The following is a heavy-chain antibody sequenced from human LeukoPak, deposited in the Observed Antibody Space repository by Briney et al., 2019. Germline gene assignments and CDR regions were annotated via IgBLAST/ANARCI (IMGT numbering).Heavy chain of an antibody. CDR1: GFTFSSYA. Sequence: GRSLRLSCEASGFTFSSYAMHWVRQAPGKGLEWVAVISYDGSNKYYADSVKGRFTICRDNSKNTLYLQMNSLRAEDTAVYYCASLSLVGGERFFDYWGQGSLVTVSS. J-gene: IGHJ4*02. CDR3: ASLSLVGGERFFDY. V-gene: IGHV3-30-3*01. D-gene: IGHD1-26*01. CDR2: ISYDGSNK.